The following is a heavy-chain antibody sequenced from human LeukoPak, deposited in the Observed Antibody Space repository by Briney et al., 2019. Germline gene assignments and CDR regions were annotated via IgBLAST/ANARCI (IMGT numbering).Heavy chain of an antibody. J-gene: IGHJ4*02. CDR3: ARVKVTGSGDY. Sequence: PSETLSLTCTVSGYSISSGYYWGWIRQPPGKGLEWIGSIYHSGSTNYNPSLKSRVTISVDTSNNQFSLKLSSVTAADTAVHYCARVKVTGSGDYWGQGTLVTVSS. V-gene: IGHV4-38-2*02. D-gene: IGHD4-11*01. CDR1: GYSISSGYY. CDR2: IYHSGST.